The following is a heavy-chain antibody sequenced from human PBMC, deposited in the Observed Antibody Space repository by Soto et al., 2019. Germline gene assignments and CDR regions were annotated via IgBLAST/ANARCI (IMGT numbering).Heavy chain of an antibody. CDR1: GYTFTSYY. CDR2: INPSGGST. V-gene: IGHV1-2*04. CDR3: ARVGGGLASLGYYGMDV. Sequence: QVQLVQSGAEVKKPGASVKVSCKASGYTFTSYYMHWVRQAPGQGLEWMGIINPSGGSTNYAQRFQGWVTMTRDRSISTAYMELSRLKSDDTAVYYCARVGGGLASLGYYGMDVWGQGTTVTVSS. D-gene: IGHD3-10*01. J-gene: IGHJ6*02.